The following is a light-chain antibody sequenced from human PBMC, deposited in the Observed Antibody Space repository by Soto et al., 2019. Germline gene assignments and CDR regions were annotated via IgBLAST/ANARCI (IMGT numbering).Light chain of an antibody. CDR3: SSYTSRSTLV. CDR2: DVS. J-gene: IGLJ2*01. Sequence: QSALTQPASVSGSPGQSITISCTGTSSDVGGYNYVSWYQQHPGKAPKLMIYDVSDRPSGVSRRFSGSKSGNTASLTISGLQVEDEADYYCSSYTSRSTLVFGGGTKLTVL. V-gene: IGLV2-14*01. CDR1: SSDVGGYNY.